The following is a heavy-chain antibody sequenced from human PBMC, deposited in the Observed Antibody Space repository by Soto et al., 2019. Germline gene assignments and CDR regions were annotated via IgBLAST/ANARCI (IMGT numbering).Heavy chain of an antibody. CDR2: IKGDGSEQ. V-gene: IGHV3-7*01. D-gene: IGHD3-22*01. J-gene: IGHJ4*02. CDR1: GFALSSFW. CDR3: TRNQVKADY. Sequence: EVQLVESGGDLVQPGGSLRLSCVASGFALSSFWMTWVRQAPGKGLEWVAKIKGDGSEQNYVDSVRGRFTISRDNAKNSVYLQMNSRGVDDTAVYYCTRNQVKADYWGQGTLVTVSS.